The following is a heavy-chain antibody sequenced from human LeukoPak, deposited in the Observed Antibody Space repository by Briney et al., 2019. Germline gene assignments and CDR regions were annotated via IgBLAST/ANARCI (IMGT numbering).Heavy chain of an antibody. D-gene: IGHD6-19*01. CDR2: INHSGST. Sequence: PSETLSLTCTVSGGSISSSSYSWGWIRQPPGKGLEWIGEINHSGSTNYNPSLKSRVTISVDTSKNQFSLKLSSVTAADTAVYYCARSEQWLPFDYWGQGTLVTVSS. CDR3: ARSEQWLPFDY. J-gene: IGHJ4*02. V-gene: IGHV4-39*07. CDR1: GGSISSSSYS.